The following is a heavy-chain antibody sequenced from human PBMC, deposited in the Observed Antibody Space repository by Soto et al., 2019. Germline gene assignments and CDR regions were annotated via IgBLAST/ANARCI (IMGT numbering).Heavy chain of an antibody. Sequence: QLQLQESGSGLVKPSQTLSLTCAVSGGSISSGGYSWSWIRQPPGKGLEWIGYIYHSGSTYYNPSLKSRVTISVDRSKNQFSLKLSSVTGADTAVYYCARGLGGGTNNWFDPWGQGTLVTVSS. CDR2: IYHSGST. CDR1: GGSISSGGYS. V-gene: IGHV4-30-2*01. D-gene: IGHD2-15*01. J-gene: IGHJ5*02. CDR3: ARGLGGGTNNWFDP.